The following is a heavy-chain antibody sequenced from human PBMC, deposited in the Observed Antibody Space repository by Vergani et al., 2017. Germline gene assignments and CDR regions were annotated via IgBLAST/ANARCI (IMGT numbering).Heavy chain of an antibody. CDR1: FDSIRNLY. D-gene: IGHD6-19*01. CDR3: ASDTHSGQRADR. V-gene: IGHV4-59*11. CDR2: IHYSENT. Sequence: QVQLQESGPGLVKSSETLSLTCSVSFDSIRNLYCNWIRQPPGKGLEWIVSIHYSENTNYNPSLKTRVTISVDTSKNQCSLTLTSVTAADTAVYYCASDTHSGQRADRWGQGILVTVTS. J-gene: IGHJ5*02.